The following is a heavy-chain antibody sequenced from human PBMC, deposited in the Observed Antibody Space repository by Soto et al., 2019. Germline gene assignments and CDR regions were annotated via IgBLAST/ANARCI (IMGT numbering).Heavy chain of an antibody. CDR1: GYTYTSYD. J-gene: IGHJ5*02. V-gene: IGHV1-8*01. Sequence: ASVKGACQASGYTYTSYDIDWGRQATGQGLEWMGWMNPNSGNTGYAQKFQGRVTMTRNTSISTAYMELSSLRSEDTAVYYCAREKGSSGFDPWGQGTLVTVSS. CDR2: MNPNSGNT. D-gene: IGHD6-6*01. CDR3: AREKGSSGFDP.